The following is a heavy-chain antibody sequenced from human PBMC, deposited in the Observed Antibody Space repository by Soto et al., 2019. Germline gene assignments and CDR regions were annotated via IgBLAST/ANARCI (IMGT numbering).Heavy chain of an antibody. D-gene: IGHD3-3*01. V-gene: IGHV3-30*18. CDR3: AKPHFPYYDFWSGYFTDS. CDR2: ISIDGSNK. J-gene: IGHJ4*02. CDR1: GFTFSAYG. Sequence: GSLRLPCPASGFTFSAYGMHGVRQAPGKGLEWVAVISIDGSNKDYADSVKGRFTISRDNSKNTVYLQMDSLRAEDTAVYYCAKPHFPYYDFWSGYFTDSWGQGSLVTVYS.